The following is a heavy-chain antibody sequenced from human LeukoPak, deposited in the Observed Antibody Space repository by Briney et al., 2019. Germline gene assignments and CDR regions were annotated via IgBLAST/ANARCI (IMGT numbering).Heavy chain of an antibody. J-gene: IGHJ1*01. D-gene: IGHD4-23*01. V-gene: IGHV3-48*01. Sequence: GGSLRLSCAASGFTFSSYSMNWVRQAPGKGLEWVSYISSSSSTIYYADSVKGRFTISRDNAKNSLYLQMNSLRAEDTAVYYCARGGTVASAEYFQHWGQGTLVTVSS. CDR3: ARGGTVASAEYFQH. CDR2: ISSSSSTI. CDR1: GFTFSSYS.